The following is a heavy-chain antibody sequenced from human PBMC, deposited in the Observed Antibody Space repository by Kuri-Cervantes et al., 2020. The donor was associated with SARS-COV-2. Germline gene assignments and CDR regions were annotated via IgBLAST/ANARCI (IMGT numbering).Heavy chain of an antibody. CDR2: IYSGGST. J-gene: IGHJ6*03. Sequence: GESLKISCAASGFTVSSNYMSWVRQAPGKGLEWVSVIYSGGSTYYADSVKGRFTISRDNAKNSLYLQMNSLRAEDTAVYYCARASGYDFWSGYNYYYYYMDVWGKGTTVTVSS. CDR3: ARASGYDFWSGYNYYYYYMDV. D-gene: IGHD3-3*01. CDR1: GFTVSSNY. V-gene: IGHV3-53*01.